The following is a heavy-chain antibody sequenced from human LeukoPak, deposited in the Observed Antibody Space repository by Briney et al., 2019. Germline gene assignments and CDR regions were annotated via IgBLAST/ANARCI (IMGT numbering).Heavy chain of an antibody. V-gene: IGHV3-33*01. J-gene: IGHJ4*02. CDR1: GFTFSSYG. D-gene: IGHD3-22*01. Sequence: GRSLRLSCAASGFTFSSYGMHWVRQAPGKGLEWVAVIWYDGSNKYYADSVKGRFTISRDNSKNTLYLQMNSLRAEDTAVYYCARGRYYYDSSGYYDYYFDYWGQGTLVTVSS. CDR2: IWYDGSNK. CDR3: ARGRYYYDSSGYYDYYFDY.